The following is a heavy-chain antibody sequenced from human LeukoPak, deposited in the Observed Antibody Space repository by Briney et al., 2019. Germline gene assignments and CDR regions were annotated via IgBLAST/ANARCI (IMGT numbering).Heavy chain of an antibody. J-gene: IGHJ2*01. CDR3: ARSYDFWSGYSFWYFDL. Sequence: SETLSLTCTVSGGSISSYYWSWIRQPPGKGLEWIGYIYYSGSTNYNPSLKSRVTISVDTSKNQFSLKLSSVTAADTAVYYCARSYDFWSGYSFWYFDLWGRGTLVTVSS. D-gene: IGHD3-3*01. CDR2: IYYSGST. V-gene: IGHV4-59*12. CDR1: GGSISSYY.